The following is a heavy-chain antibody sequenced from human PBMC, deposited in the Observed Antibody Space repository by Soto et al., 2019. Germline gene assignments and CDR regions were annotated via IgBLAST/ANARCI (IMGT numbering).Heavy chain of an antibody. CDR1: GFTFRSYV. Sequence: QVQLVESGGGVVQPGTSLRLSCVGSGFTFRSYVIHWVRQAPGKGLEWVALTSYDGSGKYYGDSVRGRFTISRDNSRNTVELHMDSLRLEDTVLYYFARWGTTGGLDVWGQGTLVSVSS. D-gene: IGHD3-16*01. V-gene: IGHV3-30*19. CDR3: ARWGTTGGLDV. CDR2: TSYDGSGK. J-gene: IGHJ1*01.